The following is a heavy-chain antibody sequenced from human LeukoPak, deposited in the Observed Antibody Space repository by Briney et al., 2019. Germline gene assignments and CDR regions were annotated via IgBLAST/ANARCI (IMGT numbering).Heavy chain of an antibody. CDR2: ISDSGGST. CDR3: AKRIGDY. CDR1: GITFSSYA. D-gene: IGHD2-15*01. J-gene: IGHJ4*02. V-gene: IGHV3-23*01. Sequence: GGSLRPSCVASGITFSSYAMTWVRQAPGKGLEWVSTISDSGGSTYYADSVKGRFTISRNNSGSTLYLQTNSLRVEDTAVYYCAKRIGDYWGQGTLVTVSS.